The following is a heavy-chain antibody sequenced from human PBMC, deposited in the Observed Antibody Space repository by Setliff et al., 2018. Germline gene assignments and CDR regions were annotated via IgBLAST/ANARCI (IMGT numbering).Heavy chain of an antibody. V-gene: IGHV1-18*01. CDR2: ISTYNVNT. Sequence: ASVKVSCKASGYPFTNYGITWVRQAPGQGLEWLGWISTYNVNTTYAQKLQDRVTMTTDTSTSTAYTELRSLRSDDTAVYYCARRNFYYDSSGFALCYYYMDVWGKGTTVTVSS. CDR3: ARRNFYYDSSGFALCYYYMDV. D-gene: IGHD3-22*01. J-gene: IGHJ6*03. CDR1: GYPFTNYG.